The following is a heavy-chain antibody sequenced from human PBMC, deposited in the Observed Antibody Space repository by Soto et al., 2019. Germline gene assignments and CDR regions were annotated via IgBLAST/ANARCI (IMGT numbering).Heavy chain of an antibody. CDR1: GYTFTSYD. Sequence: GASVKVSCKASGYTFTSYDINWVRQATGQGLEWMGWMNPNSGNTGYAQKFQGRVTMTRNTSISTAYMELSSLRSEDTAVYYCARGSGSYYSYYYHYYMAFWGKGSTVTVSS. V-gene: IGHV1-8*01. J-gene: IGHJ6*03. CDR3: ARGSGSYYSYYYHYYMAF. D-gene: IGHD3-10*01. CDR2: MNPNSGNT.